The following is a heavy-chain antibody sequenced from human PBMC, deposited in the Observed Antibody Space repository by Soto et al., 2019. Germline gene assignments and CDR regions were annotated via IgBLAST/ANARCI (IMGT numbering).Heavy chain of an antibody. J-gene: IGHJ6*02. V-gene: IGHV1-69*01. CDR2: IIPIFGIA. Sequence: VQLVQSGAEVERPGSSVKVSCKASGGTFSNHAISWVRQAPGQGLEWMGAIIPIFGIANYEQRFQGRVTITADESTSTTYMELRSLRSEDTAVYYCARDLTDHYGMDIWGPGTTVIVSS. CDR3: ARDLTDHYGMDI. CDR1: GGTFSNHA.